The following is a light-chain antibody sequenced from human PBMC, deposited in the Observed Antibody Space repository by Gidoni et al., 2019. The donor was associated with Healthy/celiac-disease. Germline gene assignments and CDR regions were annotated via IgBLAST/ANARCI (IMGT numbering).Light chain of an antibody. Sequence: AIRMTQSPSSFSASTGDRVTITCRASQGISSYLAWYQQKPGKAPKLLIYAASTLQSGVPSRFRGSGSGTDFTLTISCLQSEDFATYYCQQYCSYSYTFGQGTKLEIK. CDR3: QQYCSYSYT. CDR2: AAS. CDR1: QGISSY. J-gene: IGKJ2*01. V-gene: IGKV1-8*01.